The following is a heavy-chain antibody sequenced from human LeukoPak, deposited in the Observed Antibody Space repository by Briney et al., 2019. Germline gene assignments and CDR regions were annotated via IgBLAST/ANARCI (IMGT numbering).Heavy chain of an antibody. V-gene: IGHV3-30*18. CDR3: AKDNDILTGYYDY. CDR1: GFTFSSYG. D-gene: IGHD3-9*01. CDR2: ISYDGSNK. J-gene: IGHJ4*02. Sequence: PGGSLRFSCAVSGFTFSSYGIHWVRQAPGKGLEWVAVISYDGSNKYYADSVKGRFTISRDNSKNTLYLQMNSLRAEDTAVYYCAKDNDILTGYYDYWGQGTLVTVSS.